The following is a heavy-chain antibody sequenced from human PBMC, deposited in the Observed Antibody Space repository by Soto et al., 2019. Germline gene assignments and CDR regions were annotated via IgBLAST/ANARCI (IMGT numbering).Heavy chain of an antibody. Sequence: EVQLLESGGGLVQPGGSLRLSCAASGFTFSSYAMSWVRQAPGKGLEWVSAISGSGGSTYYADSVKGRFTISRDNSENTLYLQMNSLRAEDTAVYYWATLRFGVVIVHFDYWGQGTLVTVSS. V-gene: IGHV3-23*01. J-gene: IGHJ4*02. D-gene: IGHD3-3*01. CDR2: ISGSGGST. CDR1: GFTFSSYA. CDR3: ATLRFGVVIVHFDY.